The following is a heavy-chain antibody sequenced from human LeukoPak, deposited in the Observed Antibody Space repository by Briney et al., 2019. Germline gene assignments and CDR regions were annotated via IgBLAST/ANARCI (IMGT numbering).Heavy chain of an antibody. D-gene: IGHD4-11*01. V-gene: IGHV3-21*01. CDR2: ISSSSSYI. Sequence: GGSLRLSCAASGFTFSSYSMNWVRQAPGKGLEWVSSISSSSSYIYYADSVKGRFTISRDNAKNSLYLQMNSLRAEDTAVYYCAREMSTTVTPYYFDYWGQGTLVTVSS. CDR3: AREMSTTVTPYYFDY. CDR1: GFTFSSYS. J-gene: IGHJ4*02.